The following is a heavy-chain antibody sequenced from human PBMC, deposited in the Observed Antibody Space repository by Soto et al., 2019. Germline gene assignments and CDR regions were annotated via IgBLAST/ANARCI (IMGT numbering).Heavy chain of an antibody. V-gene: IGHV3-66*01. Sequence: PGGSLRLSCAASGFIVSNTYMSWVRQAPGKGLEWVSYICSGGGKGYGSYVKGSVTDGKNSSPDSLQLLTKKLTAEDTAVYCCVNAISSTTSDHYFGQGPLFTVSS. CDR1: GFIVSNTY. J-gene: IGHJ4*02. D-gene: IGHD2-8*01. CDR2: ICSGGGK. CDR3: VNAISSTTSDHY.